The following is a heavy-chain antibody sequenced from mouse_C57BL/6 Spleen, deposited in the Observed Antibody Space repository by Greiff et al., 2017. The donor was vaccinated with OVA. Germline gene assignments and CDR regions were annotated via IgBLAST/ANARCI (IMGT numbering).Heavy chain of an antibody. CDR1: GYTFTDYE. Sequence: VKLQQSGAELVRPGASVTLSCKASGYTFTDYEMHWVKQTPVHGLEWIGAIDPETGGTAYNQKFKGKAILTADKSSSTAYMELRSLTSEDSAVYYCTRYGNYVGFAYWGQGTLVTVSA. CDR2: IDPETGGT. D-gene: IGHD2-1*01. CDR3: TRYGNYVGFAY. J-gene: IGHJ3*01. V-gene: IGHV1-15*01.